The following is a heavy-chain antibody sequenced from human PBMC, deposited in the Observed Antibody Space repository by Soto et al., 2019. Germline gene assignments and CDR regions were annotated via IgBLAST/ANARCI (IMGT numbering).Heavy chain of an antibody. CDR2: ISSSSGYI. D-gene: IGHD3-3*01. V-gene: IGHV3-21*01. CDR3: ARVESITIFGVVIHPTGY. J-gene: IGHJ4*02. CDR1: GFTFSSYS. Sequence: PGGSLRLSCAASGFTFSSYSMNWVRQAPGKGLEWVSSISSSSGYIYYADSVKGRFTISRDNAKNSLYLQMNSLRAEDTAVYYFARVESITIFGVVIHPTGYWGQGTLVTVSS.